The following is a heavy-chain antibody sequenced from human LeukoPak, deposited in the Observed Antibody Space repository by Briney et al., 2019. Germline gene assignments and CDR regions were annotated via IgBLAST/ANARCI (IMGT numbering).Heavy chain of an antibody. D-gene: IGHD4-23*01. CDR2: ISAYNGNT. V-gene: IGHV1-18*01. CDR3: ARGGPRYGGNSGSSGAFDI. Sequence: ASVKVSCKATGYTFTSYGISWVRQAPGQGLEWMGWISAYNGNTNYAQKLQGRVTMTTDTSTSTAYMELRSLRSDDTAVYYCARGGPRYGGNSGSSGAFDIWGQGTMVTVS. J-gene: IGHJ3*02. CDR1: GYTFTSYG.